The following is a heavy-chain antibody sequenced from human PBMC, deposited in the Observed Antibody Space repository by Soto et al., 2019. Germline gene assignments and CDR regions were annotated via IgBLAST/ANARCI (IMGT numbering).Heavy chain of an antibody. D-gene: IGHD6-19*01. V-gene: IGHV3-23*01. J-gene: IGHJ4*02. Sequence: EVQLLESGGGLVQPGGSLRLSCAASGFIFGAYVMAWVRQAPGKGLEWVAGISDTVDTTSYADSVKGRFTISRDKSKNTLYLQMNSLRVEDTAIYYCAKAQWLLGGDYFDSWGQGTLVTVSS. CDR2: ISDTVDTT. CDR1: GFIFGAYV. CDR3: AKAQWLLGGDYFDS.